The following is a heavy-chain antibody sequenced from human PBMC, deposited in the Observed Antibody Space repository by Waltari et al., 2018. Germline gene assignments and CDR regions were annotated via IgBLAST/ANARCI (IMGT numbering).Heavy chain of an antibody. V-gene: IGHV3-53*01. Sequence: EVQLVESGGHLIQPGGSLRLSCVASSFNVSSYYMNWVRQAPGKVLEWVSILDHAGNTDYADSGKGRFTVSRDNSKNTRYLQMNSLRAEDTAVYYCARGNTKYGMDVWGQGTTVTVSS. CDR2: LDHAGNT. CDR1: SFNVSSYY. J-gene: IGHJ6*02. D-gene: IGHD3-10*01. CDR3: ARGNTKYGMDV.